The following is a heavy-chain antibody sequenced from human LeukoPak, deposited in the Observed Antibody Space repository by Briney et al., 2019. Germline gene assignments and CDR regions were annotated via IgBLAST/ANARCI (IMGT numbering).Heavy chain of an antibody. J-gene: IGHJ3*02. CDR2: IYYSGST. V-gene: IGHV4-28*06. CDR3: ARNLRGGSYLNAFDI. Sequence: SDTLSLTCAVSGFSISSCIWWGWIRQPPGKGLGGVGEIYYSGSTNYNPSLKRRVTISVDTSKNQFSLKLSSLTALDTAVYYCARNLRGGSYLNAFDIWGQGTMVTVSS. CDR1: GFSISSCIW. D-gene: IGHD1-26*01.